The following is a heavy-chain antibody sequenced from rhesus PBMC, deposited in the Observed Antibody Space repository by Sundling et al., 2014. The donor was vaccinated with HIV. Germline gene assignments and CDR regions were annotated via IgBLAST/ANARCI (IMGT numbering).Heavy chain of an antibody. CDR1: GITFSSYD. D-gene: IGHD5-12*01. J-gene: IGHJ4*01. Sequence: EVQLVESGGGLAKPGGSLRLSCAASGITFSSYDMHWVRQAPGKGLEWVSVIRSGGSTYYADSVKGRFTISRDNSKNTLSLQMNSLRAEDTAVYYCAKVSDLLPFAETVTVADYWGQGVLVTVSS. CDR2: IRSGGST. V-gene: IGHV3-103*01. CDR3: AKVSDLLPFAETVTVADY.